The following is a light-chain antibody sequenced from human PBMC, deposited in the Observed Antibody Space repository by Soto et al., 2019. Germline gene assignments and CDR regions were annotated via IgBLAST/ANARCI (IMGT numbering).Light chain of an antibody. CDR3: AASDDSLNGLCV. J-gene: IGLJ1*01. Sequence: QSVLTQPPSASGTPGQRVTISCSGSSSNIGSNTVNWYQQLPGTAPKLLIYSNNQRPSGVPDRFSGSKSGTSASLAISGLQYEDEADYYCAASDDSLNGLCVFGTGTXV. CDR1: SSNIGSNT. CDR2: SNN. V-gene: IGLV1-44*01.